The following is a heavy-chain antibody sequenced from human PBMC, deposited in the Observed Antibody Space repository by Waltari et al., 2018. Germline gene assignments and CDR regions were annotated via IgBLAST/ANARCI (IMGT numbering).Heavy chain of an antibody. CDR3: ARGLGGSSPFDY. J-gene: IGHJ4*02. D-gene: IGHD3-16*01. V-gene: IGHV1-2*02. Sequence: QVHLVQSGAEVKKSGASVKVSCKASGYSFGGYYLYWVRQAPGQGLEWMGWINPTNGVTNYAQKFQGRVTMTRDTSINSVYMDLSRLRSDDTAVYLCARGLGGSSPFDYWGRGTLVTVSS. CDR1: GYSFGGYY. CDR2: INPTNGVT.